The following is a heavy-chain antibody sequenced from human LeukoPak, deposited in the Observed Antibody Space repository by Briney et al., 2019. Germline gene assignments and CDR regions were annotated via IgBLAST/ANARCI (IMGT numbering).Heavy chain of an antibody. Sequence: GGSLRLSCAASGFTFSGYWMHWVRQVAGKGLVWVSRISDDGSSTTSTIYADSVKGRFTISRDNAKNTLYLQMNSLRAEDTAVYYCTRDRGHGFDFDIWGQGTTVTVSS. J-gene: IGHJ3*02. CDR3: TRDRGHGFDFDI. D-gene: IGHD3-10*01. V-gene: IGHV3-74*01. CDR1: GFTFSGYW. CDR2: ISDDGSST.